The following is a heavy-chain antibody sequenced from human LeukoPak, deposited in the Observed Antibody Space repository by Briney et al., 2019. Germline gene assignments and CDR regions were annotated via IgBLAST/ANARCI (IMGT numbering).Heavy chain of an antibody. CDR3: AKDNVLRFLEWSIYMDV. CDR1: GFTFSSYA. Sequence: PGGSLRLSCAASGFTFSSYAMSWVRQAPGKGLEWVSAISGSGGSTYYAASVKGRFTISRDNSKNTLYLQMDSLRAEDTAVYYCAKDNVLRFLEWSIYMDVWGKGTTVTVSS. V-gene: IGHV3-23*01. D-gene: IGHD3-3*01. J-gene: IGHJ6*03. CDR2: ISGSGGST.